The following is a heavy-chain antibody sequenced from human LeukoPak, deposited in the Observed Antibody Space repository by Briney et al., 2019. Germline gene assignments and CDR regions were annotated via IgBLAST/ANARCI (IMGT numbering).Heavy chain of an antibody. D-gene: IGHD1-26*01. CDR3: ARDVPYSGSYFDY. CDR1: GFTFSSYS. CDR2: ISSSSSYI. J-gene: IGHJ4*02. Sequence: GGSLRLSCAASGFTFSSYSMNWVRQAPGKGLEWVSSISSSSSYIYYADSVKGRFTISRDNAKNSLYLQMNSLRAEDTAVYYCARDVPYSGSYFDYWGQGTLVTVSS. V-gene: IGHV3-21*01.